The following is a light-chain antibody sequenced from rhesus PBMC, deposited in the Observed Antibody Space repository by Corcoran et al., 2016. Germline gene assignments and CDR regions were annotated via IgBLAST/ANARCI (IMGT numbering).Light chain of an antibody. Sequence: SYDLTQPPSVSVSPGQTARITCGRDNNGSEAVHWYHQKPPQAPVLVIYSDSERPSGIPERFSGSKSGNTATLTISGVEAGDEADYYCQVWDISSDHPVFGSGTKLTVL. J-gene: IGLJ6*01. V-gene: IGLV3-44*01. CDR3: QVWDISSDHPV. CDR1: NNGSEA. CDR2: SDS.